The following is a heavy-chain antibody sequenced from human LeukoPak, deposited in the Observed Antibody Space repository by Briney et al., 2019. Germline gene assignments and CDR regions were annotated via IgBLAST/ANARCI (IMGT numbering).Heavy chain of an antibody. D-gene: IGHD4-11*01. J-gene: IGHJ5*02. CDR3: ASDSADSNYDWFDP. CDR1: GGSLSSGGYD. Sequence: SQTPSLTCTVTGGSLSSGGYDWSWIRQHPEKGLEWIRYIHYTGNTYYNPSHKSQVSISIETSKTQCSLKLSSVTAAYTAVYYCASDSADSNYDWFDPWGQGTLVTVSS. V-gene: IGHV4-31*01. CDR2: IHYTGNT.